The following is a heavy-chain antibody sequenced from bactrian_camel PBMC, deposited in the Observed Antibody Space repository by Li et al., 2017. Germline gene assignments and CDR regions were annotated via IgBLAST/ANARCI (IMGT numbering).Heavy chain of an antibody. CDR3: AAYAEWRPLIEDGGLPSELGFDY. V-gene: IGHV3S1*01. D-gene: IGHD1*01. Sequence: QLVESGGGSVQAGGSLRLSCTASAFTFRSYCMGWYRQAPGKQREGVAYIYARSGGSEYADSGKGRFVISQNNAQNTIYLQMSSLKPEDSGMYYCAAYAEWRPLIEDGGLPSELGFDYWGQGTQVTVS. CDR2: IYARSGGS. J-gene: IGHJ4*01. CDR1: AFTFRSYC.